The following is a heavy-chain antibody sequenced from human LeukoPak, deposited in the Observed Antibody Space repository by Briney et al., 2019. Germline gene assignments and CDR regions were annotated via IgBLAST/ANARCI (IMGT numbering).Heavy chain of an antibody. J-gene: IGHJ4*02. V-gene: IGHV3-21*01. CDR2: ISSSSSYI. D-gene: IGHD3-9*01. CDR1: GFTFSSYS. CDR3: ARNYDILTGLPRY. Sequence: GGSLRLSCAASGFTFSSYSMNWVRQAPGKGLEWVSSISSSSSYIYYADSVKGRFTISRDNAKNSLYLQMNGLRAEDTAVYYCARNYDILTGLPRYWGQGTLVTVSS.